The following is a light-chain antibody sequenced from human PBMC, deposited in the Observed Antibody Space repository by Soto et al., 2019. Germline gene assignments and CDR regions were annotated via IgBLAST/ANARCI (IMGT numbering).Light chain of an antibody. CDR1: QDIKNY. Sequence: DIRMTQSPSSLSASVRDRVTITCQASQDIKNYLNWYQQKPGKAPKLLIFDASKLETGVASRFTGSGSGTHFTFTISSLQPEDFATYYCQQYVNLPLTFGGGTKVELK. CDR3: QQYVNLPLT. J-gene: IGKJ4*01. V-gene: IGKV1-33*01. CDR2: DAS.